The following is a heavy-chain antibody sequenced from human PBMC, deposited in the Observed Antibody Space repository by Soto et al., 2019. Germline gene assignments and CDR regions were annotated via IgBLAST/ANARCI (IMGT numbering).Heavy chain of an antibody. Sequence: QVQLQESGPGLVKPSQTLSLTCTVSGGSISSGGYYWSWIRQHPGKGLEWIGYIYYSGSTYYNPSLKSRVTISVDTSKNQFSLRLTSVTAADTAVYYCARYRDYGDYGYFDSWGQGTLVTVSS. CDR1: GGSISSGGYY. D-gene: IGHD4-17*01. J-gene: IGHJ4*02. CDR3: ARYRDYGDYGYFDS. V-gene: IGHV4-31*03. CDR2: IYYSGST.